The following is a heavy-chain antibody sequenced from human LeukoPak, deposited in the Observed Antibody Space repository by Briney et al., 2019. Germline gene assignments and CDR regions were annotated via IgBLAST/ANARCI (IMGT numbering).Heavy chain of an antibody. J-gene: IGHJ4*02. V-gene: IGHV1-69*05. CDR3: ARGYYDSSGYFNAPFDY. CDR2: IIPIFGTA. CDR1: GYTFTGYY. Sequence: SVKVSCKASGYTFTGYYMHWVRQAPGQGLEWMGGIIPIFGTANYAQKFQGRVTITTDESTSTAYMELSSLRSEDTAVYYCARGYYDSSGYFNAPFDYWGQGTLVTVSS. D-gene: IGHD3-22*01.